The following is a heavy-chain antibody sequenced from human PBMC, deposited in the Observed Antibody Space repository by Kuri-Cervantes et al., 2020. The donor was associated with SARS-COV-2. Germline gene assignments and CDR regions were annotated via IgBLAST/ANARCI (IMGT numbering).Heavy chain of an antibody. D-gene: IGHD3-22*01. V-gene: IGHV3-11*06. CDR1: GFTFSDYY. CDR3: AKEYYYDSSGSLGY. CDR2: ISSSSSYT. Sequence: GESLKISCAASGFTFSDYYMSWIRQAPGKGLEWVSYISSSSSYTNYADSVKGRFTISRDNSKNTLYLQMNSLRAEDTAVYYCAKEYYYDSSGSLGYWGQGNRVNVYS. J-gene: IGHJ4*02.